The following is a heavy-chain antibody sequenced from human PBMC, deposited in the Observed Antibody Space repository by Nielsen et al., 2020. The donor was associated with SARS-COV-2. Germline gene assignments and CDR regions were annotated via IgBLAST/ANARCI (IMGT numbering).Heavy chain of an antibody. Sequence: GESLKISCVASEISFRSYGMHWVRQAPGTGLDWVAFTSYDGRDKYYADSVRGRFIVYRDNFRNTLSLHMDSLRTEDTAVYFCARQATIYMNEVSGMDVWGQGTTVTVSS. D-gene: IGHD3-9*01. CDR3: ARQATIYMNEVSGMDV. CDR2: TSYDGRDK. V-gene: IGHV3-30*03. CDR1: EISFRSYG. J-gene: IGHJ6*02.